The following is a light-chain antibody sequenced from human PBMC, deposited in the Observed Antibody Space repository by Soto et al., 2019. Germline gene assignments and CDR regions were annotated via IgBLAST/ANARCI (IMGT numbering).Light chain of an antibody. CDR1: QSISSSF. V-gene: IGKV3-20*01. J-gene: IGKJ1*01. Sequence: DIVLTQSPGTLSLSPGQRATRSCRASQSISSSFLAWYQQKPGQAPRLLIYGASSRATGIPDRFSGSGSGTDFTLTISRLEPEDFAVYYCQQCGSSPETFGQGTKADIK. CDR3: QQCGSSPET. CDR2: GAS.